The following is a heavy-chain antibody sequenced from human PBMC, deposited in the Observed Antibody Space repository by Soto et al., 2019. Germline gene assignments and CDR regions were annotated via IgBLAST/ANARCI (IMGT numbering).Heavy chain of an antibody. CDR2: IYYTGTT. CDR3: ARRVYSGSGRDYFDR. CDR1: GGPISSSGHF. Sequence: QLQLQESGPGLVKPSETLSLICSVSGGPISSSGHFWAWIRQPPGRGLEWLATIYYTGTTYYNPSLKSRLTISMDTSKDQFSLDLTSMTAADTALYFCARRVYSGSGRDYFDRWGQGSLVTVS. D-gene: IGHD1-26*01. J-gene: IGHJ4*02. V-gene: IGHV4-39*01.